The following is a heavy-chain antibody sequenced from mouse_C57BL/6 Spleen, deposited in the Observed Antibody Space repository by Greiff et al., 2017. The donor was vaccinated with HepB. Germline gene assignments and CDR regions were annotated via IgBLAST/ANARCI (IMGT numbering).Heavy chain of an antibody. CDR1: GFNIKDYY. D-gene: IGHD1-1*01. CDR2: IDPEDGDT. J-gene: IGHJ1*03. Sequence: EVQLQQSGAELVRPGASVKLSCTASGFNIKDYYMHWVKQRPEQGLEWIGRIDPEDGDTEYAPKFQGKATMTADTSSNTAYLQLSSLTSEDSAVYYGTTCLSYGRSYGYFDVWGTGTTVTVSS. CDR3: TTCLSYGRSYGYFDV. V-gene: IGHV14-1*01.